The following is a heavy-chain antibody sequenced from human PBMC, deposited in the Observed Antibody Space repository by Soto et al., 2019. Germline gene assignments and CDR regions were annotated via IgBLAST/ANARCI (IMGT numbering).Heavy chain of an antibody. CDR2: ISAYNGNT. CDR3: ARGCSGGSCYSPFDY. V-gene: IGHV1-18*01. D-gene: IGHD2-15*01. CDR1: GYTFTSYG. Sequence: QVQLVQSGAEVKKPGASVKVSCKASGYTFTSYGISWVRQAPGQGLEWMGWISAYNGNTNYAQKLQGRVTMTTDTSTRSAYMELRSLRSDDTAVYYCARGCSGGSCYSPFDYWGQGTLVTVSS. J-gene: IGHJ4*02.